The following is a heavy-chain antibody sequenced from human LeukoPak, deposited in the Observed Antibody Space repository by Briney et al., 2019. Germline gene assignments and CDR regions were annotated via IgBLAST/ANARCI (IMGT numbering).Heavy chain of an antibody. CDR1: GFTFSNYA. CDR3: AKPRTIAVPGRSGFDS. Sequence: SGGSLRLSCAASGFTFSNYAMNWVRQAPGKGLEWVSVISDLGASTYYADSVKGRFTISRDNSKNTVYLQMNSLRAEDTAVYYCAKPRTIAVPGRSGFDSWGQGTLVTVSS. V-gene: IGHV3-23*01. D-gene: IGHD6-13*01. CDR2: ISDLGAST. J-gene: IGHJ4*02.